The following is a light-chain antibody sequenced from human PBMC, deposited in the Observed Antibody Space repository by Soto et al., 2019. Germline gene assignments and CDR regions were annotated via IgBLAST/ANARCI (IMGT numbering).Light chain of an antibody. CDR2: GNS. CDR1: RSNIGAGYD. V-gene: IGLV1-40*01. J-gene: IGLJ7*01. Sequence: QSVLTQPPSVSGAPGQRVTIPCSGSRSNIGAGYDVHWYQQFPGTAPKLLIFGNSNRPSGVPDRFSGSKSGTSASLAITGLQAEDEAEYYCQSYDSSLSGPWVFGGGTQLTVL. CDR3: QSYDSSLSGPWV.